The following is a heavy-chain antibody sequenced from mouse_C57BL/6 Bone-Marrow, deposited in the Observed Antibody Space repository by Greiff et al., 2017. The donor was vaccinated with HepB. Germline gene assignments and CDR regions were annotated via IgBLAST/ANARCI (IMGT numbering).Heavy chain of an antibody. Sequence: VKLVESGPGLVAPSQSLSITCTVSGFSLTSYGVDWVRQPPGKGLAFLGVICVRGSTNYNSALMSRLSISKDNSKSQVFLKMNSLQTDDTAMYYCAKRESLLLSPFAYWGQGTLVTVSA. V-gene: IGHV2-9*01. CDR1: GFSLTSYG. J-gene: IGHJ3*01. CDR2: ICVRGST. CDR3: AKRESLLLSPFAY. D-gene: IGHD6-2*01.